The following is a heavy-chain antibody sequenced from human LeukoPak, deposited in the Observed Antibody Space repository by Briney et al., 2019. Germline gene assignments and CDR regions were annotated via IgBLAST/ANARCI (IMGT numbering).Heavy chain of an antibody. CDR3: TRGGYCGADNCYSGGDYFDP. CDR2: INSDGSRR. D-gene: IGHD2-15*01. Sequence: GGSLRLSCAASGFNVSIYWMHWVRQAPGKGLVWVSRINSDGSRRMYADSVKGRFTISRDNAKNTLYLQMNSLRAEDTATHFCTRGGYCGADNCYSGGDYFDPWGQGTLVTVSS. CDR1: GFNVSIYW. J-gene: IGHJ5*02. V-gene: IGHV3-74*03.